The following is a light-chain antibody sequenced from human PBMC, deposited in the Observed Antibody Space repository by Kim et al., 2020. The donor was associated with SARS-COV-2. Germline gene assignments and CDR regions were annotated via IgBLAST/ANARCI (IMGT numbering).Light chain of an antibody. Sequence: AIQMTQSPSSLSASVGDRVSITCRASHDIRNDLGWYQQKPGKAPNLLIYASSHLQSGVPSRFSASGSGTDFTLTISGLQPEDFVTYYCLQDYNYPLTFGGGTKVDIK. CDR3: LQDYNYPLT. CDR2: ASS. V-gene: IGKV1-6*01. CDR1: HDIRND. J-gene: IGKJ4*01.